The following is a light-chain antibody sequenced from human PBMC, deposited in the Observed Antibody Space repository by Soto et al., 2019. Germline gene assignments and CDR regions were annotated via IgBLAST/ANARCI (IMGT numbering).Light chain of an antibody. CDR2: GAS. J-gene: IGKJ1*01. V-gene: IGKV3-15*01. CDR1: QSVSSK. Sequence: EIVMTQSPATLSVSPGERATLSFRASQSVSSKLAWYQQKPGQAPRLLIYGASTRATGIPARFSGSGSGTEFTLTISSLQSEDFAVYYCQQYNNWPETFGQGTKVDIK. CDR3: QQYNNWPET.